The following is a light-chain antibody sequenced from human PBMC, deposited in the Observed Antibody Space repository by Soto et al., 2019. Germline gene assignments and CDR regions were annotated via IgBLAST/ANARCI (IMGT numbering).Light chain of an antibody. CDR1: QNLLHSNGYNY. V-gene: IGKV2-28*01. CDR3: AQGLATTFT. Sequence: EIVLTQSPLSLPVTPGEPASISCRSSQNLLHSNGYNYLNWYLPKPGQSPQFXIYLGSHRESGVPDLFSGSGAGTDCTRTINRVEAEDVCLDFCAQGLATTFTFGGGTKVDIK. CDR2: LGS. J-gene: IGKJ4*01.